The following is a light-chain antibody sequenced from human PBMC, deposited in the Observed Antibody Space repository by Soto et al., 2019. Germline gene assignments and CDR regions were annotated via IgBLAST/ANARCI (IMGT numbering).Light chain of an antibody. CDR2: DAS. Sequence: EIVLTQSPVTLSLSPGARATLSCRGKSGVSSSLAWYQQKPGQAPRLLIYDASNRATGIPDRFSGSGSGTDFSLTISSLEPEDFAVYYCQQRSNSPITFGLGTRLEIK. CDR1: SGVSSS. V-gene: IGKV3-11*01. J-gene: IGKJ5*01. CDR3: QQRSNSPIT.